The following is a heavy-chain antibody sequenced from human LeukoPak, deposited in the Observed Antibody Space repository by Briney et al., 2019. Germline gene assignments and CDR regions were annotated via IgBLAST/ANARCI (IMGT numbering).Heavy chain of an antibody. CDR2: VSSGGTT. CDR3: STYYFDSGGYLTGFDY. CDR1: GGSISGSSWF. V-gene: IGHV4-39*01. Sequence: PSETLSPTCTVSGGSISGSSWFWGWSRQPPGKGLEWIGSVSSGGTTYCNPSLKSRVTISVGTSKTQFSLELSTVTAADTAIYYCSTYYFDSGGYLTGFDYWGQGTLVTVSS. J-gene: IGHJ4*02. D-gene: IGHD3-22*01.